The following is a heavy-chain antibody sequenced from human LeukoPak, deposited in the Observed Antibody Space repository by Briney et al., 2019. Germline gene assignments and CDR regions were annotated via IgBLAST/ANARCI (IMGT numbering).Heavy chain of an antibody. V-gene: IGHV3-74*01. CDR1: GFSFSGHW. Sequence: GSLRLSCTASGFSFSGHWMHWARQLPGKGLVWVSRISPTGSTTSYADSVKGRFTVSRDNAKNTFYLQVNNLRAEDTAVYYCARGPNSNWSELDFWGQGTLLTVSS. CDR2: ISPTGSTT. J-gene: IGHJ4*02. CDR3: ARGPNSNWSELDF. D-gene: IGHD6-6*01.